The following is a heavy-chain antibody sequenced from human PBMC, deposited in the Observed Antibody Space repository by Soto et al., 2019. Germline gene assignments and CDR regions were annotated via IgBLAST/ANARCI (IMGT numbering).Heavy chain of an antibody. V-gene: IGHV1-46*01. D-gene: IGHD6-6*01. CDR1: GYTFIRHS. CDR3: ARATRGSISTRPDY. Sequence: GASVKVSCKASGYTFIRHSMHWVRQAPGQGLEWMGMINPTGGGTTYAQKFQGRVTMTRDTSTGIVYMELTSLRPEDTAMYYCARATRGSISTRPDYWGLGTLVTVSS. J-gene: IGHJ4*02. CDR2: INPTGGGT.